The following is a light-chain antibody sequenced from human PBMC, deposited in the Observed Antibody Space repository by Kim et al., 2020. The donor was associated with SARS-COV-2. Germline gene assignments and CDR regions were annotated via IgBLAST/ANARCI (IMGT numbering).Light chain of an antibody. Sequence: IPTSCTRTKSGIGTYNYSSWYQHPPGKAPKIMIYDVSKGPSGPSNRFSGSKSGNTASLTISGLQAGDEADYYCSSFTTRGIWVFGGGTQLTVL. CDR1: KSGIGTYNY. J-gene: IGLJ3*02. V-gene: IGLV2-14*03. CDR3: SSFTTRGIWV. CDR2: DVS.